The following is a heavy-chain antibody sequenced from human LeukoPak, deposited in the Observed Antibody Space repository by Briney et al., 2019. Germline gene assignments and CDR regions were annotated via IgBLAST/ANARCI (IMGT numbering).Heavy chain of an antibody. CDR1: GGSISSSSYY. CDR3: ARDYGDYDILTGYYKATLFDY. D-gene: IGHD3-9*01. Sequence: SETLSLTCTVSGGSISSSSYYWSWIRQPAGKGLEWIGRIYTSGSTNYNPSLKSRVTMSVDTSKNQFSLKLSSVTAADTAVYYCARDYGDYDILTGYYKATLFDYWGQGTLVTVSS. J-gene: IGHJ4*02. CDR2: IYTSGST. V-gene: IGHV4-61*02.